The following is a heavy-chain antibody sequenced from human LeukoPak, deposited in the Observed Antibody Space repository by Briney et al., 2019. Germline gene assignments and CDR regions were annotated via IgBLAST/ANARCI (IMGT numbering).Heavy chain of an antibody. CDR2: FHHSGGS. CDR1: GASIDSYY. Sequence: PSETLSLTCTISGASIDSYYWSWIRQPPGKGLEWIGNFHHSGGSYYNPSLKSRVTISVDTSQNQFSLNLHSVTAADTAVYYCAREGLRYYYDRSGYPPAYWGQGTLVTVSS. D-gene: IGHD3-22*01. J-gene: IGHJ4*02. CDR3: AREGLRYYYDRSGYPPAY. V-gene: IGHV4-59*12.